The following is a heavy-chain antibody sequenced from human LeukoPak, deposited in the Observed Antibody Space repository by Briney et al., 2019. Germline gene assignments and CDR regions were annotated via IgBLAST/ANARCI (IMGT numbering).Heavy chain of an antibody. V-gene: IGHV3-23*01. J-gene: IGHJ5*02. CDR2: ISGSGGIT. CDR1: GFTFSNYA. CDR3: AKVRYYYDSSGSPP. D-gene: IGHD3-22*01. Sequence: GGSLRLSCAASGFTFSNYAMNWVRQTPGKGLEWVSAISGSGGITYYADSVKGRFTISRDNSMNTLYLQMNSLRAEDTAVYYCAKVRYYYDSSGSPPWGQGTLVTVSS.